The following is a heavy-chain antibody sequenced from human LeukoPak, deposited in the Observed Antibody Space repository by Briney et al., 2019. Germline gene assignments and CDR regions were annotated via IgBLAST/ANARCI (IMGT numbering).Heavy chain of an antibody. V-gene: IGHV4-59*01. J-gene: IGHJ3*02. CDR1: GGSISSYY. CDR2: IYYSGST. D-gene: IGHD5-18*01. CDR3: ARNTPDTAMRNAFDI. Sequence: SETLSLTCTVSGGSISSYYWSWIRQPPGKGLEWIGYIYYSGSTNYNPSLKSRVTISVDTSKNQFSLKLSSVTAADTAVYYCARNTPDTAMRNAFDIWGQGTMVTVSS.